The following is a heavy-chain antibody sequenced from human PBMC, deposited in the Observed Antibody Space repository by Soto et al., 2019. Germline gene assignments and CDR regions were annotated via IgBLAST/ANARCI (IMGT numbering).Heavy chain of an antibody. CDR1: GFSLTTSGVG. CDR2: IYWDDDK. V-gene: IGHV2-5*02. D-gene: IGHD3-3*01. Sequence: QITLNESGPTVVRPTETLTLTCRFSGFSLTTSGVGVGWIRQSPGKAPEWLALIYWDDDKRYSASLKSRLTITKHTYRNQVVLTVSDLDPTDTATYYCAHRVLRTVFGLVHTNAIYFDFWGQGTPVAVSS. CDR3: AHRVLRTVFGLVHTNAIYFDF. J-gene: IGHJ4*02.